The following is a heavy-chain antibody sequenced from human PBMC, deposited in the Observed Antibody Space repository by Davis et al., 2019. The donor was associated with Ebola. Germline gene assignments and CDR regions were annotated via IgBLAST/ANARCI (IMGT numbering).Heavy chain of an antibody. Sequence: TLSLTCAVYGGSFSGYYWSWIRQPPGKGLEWIGEINHSGSTNYNPSLKSRVTISVDTSKNQFSLKLSSVTAADTAVYYCAKGASPLRFLEWLFFDYWGQGTLVTVSS. CDR3: AKGASPLRFLEWLFFDY. D-gene: IGHD3-3*01. CDR2: INHSGST. CDR1: GGSFSGYY. J-gene: IGHJ4*02. V-gene: IGHV4-34*01.